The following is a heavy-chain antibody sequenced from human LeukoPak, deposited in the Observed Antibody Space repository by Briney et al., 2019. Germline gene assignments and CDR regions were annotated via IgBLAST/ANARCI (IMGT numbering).Heavy chain of an antibody. CDR3: ARVGDGGNDY. J-gene: IGHJ4*02. Sequence: GGSLRLSCAASGLTFSNYAMHWVRQGPGKGLEWVAVISYDGSRKFYAESMEGRFTISRDNAKNTLYLQMNSLRAEDTAVYYCARVGDGGNDYWGQGTLVTVSS. V-gene: IGHV3-30*03. D-gene: IGHD4-23*01. CDR2: ISYDGSRK. CDR1: GLTFSNYA.